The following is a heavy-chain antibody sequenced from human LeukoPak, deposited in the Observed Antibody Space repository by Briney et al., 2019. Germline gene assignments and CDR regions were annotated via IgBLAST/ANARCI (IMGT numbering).Heavy chain of an antibody. CDR1: GGSISSSSYY. CDR3: ARVGIAAAGTNYFDY. Sequence: PSETLSLTCTVSGGSISSSSYYWGWIRQPPGKGLEWIGSIYYSGSTYYNPSLKSRVTISVDTSKNQFSLKLSSVTAADTAVYYCARVGIAAAGTNYFDYWGQGTLVTVSS. D-gene: IGHD6-13*01. J-gene: IGHJ4*02. CDR2: IYYSGST. V-gene: IGHV4-39*07.